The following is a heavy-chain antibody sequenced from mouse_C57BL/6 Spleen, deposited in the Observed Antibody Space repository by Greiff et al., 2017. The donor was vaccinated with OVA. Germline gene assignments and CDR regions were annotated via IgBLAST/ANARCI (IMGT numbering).Heavy chain of an antibody. CDR2: INPNNGGT. CDR3: ARLTWSIYYGNGVYAMDY. Sequence: EVKLQESGPELVKPGASVKMSCKASGYTFTDYNMHWVKQSHGKSLEWIGYINPNNGGTSYNQKFKGKATLTVNKSSSTAYMELRSLTSEDSAVYYCARLTWSIYYGNGVYAMDYWGQGTSVTVSS. V-gene: IGHV1-22*01. J-gene: IGHJ4*01. D-gene: IGHD2-1*01. CDR1: GYTFTDYN.